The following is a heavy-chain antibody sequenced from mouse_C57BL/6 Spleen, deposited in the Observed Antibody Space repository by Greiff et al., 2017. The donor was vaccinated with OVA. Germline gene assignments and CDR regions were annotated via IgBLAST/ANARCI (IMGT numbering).Heavy chain of an antibody. J-gene: IGHJ2*01. Sequence: VQLQQSGPGLVKPSQSLSLTCSVTGYSITSGYYWNWIRQFPGNKLEWMGYISYDGSNNYNPSLKNRISITRDTSKNQFFLKLNSVTTEDTATYYCARGGTTAHFDYWGQGTTLTVSS. CDR3: ARGGTTAHFDY. CDR1: GYSITSGYY. CDR2: ISYDGSN. D-gene: IGHD1-2*01. V-gene: IGHV3-6*01.